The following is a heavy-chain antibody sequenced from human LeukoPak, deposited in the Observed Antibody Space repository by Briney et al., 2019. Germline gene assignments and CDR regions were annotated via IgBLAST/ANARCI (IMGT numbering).Heavy chain of an antibody. CDR2: INHSGST. CDR3: ARAGYQLALDY. J-gene: IGHJ4*02. Sequence: SETLSLTCAVYGGSFSGYYWSWIRQPPGKGLEWIGEINHSGSTNYNPSLKSRVTISVDTSKNQFSLKLSSVTAADTAVCYCARAGYQLALDYWGQGTLVTVSS. V-gene: IGHV4-34*01. D-gene: IGHD2-2*01. CDR1: GGSFSGYY.